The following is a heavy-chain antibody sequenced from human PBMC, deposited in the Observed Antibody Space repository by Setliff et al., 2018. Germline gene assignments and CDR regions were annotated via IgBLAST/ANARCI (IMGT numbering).Heavy chain of an antibody. J-gene: IGHJ4*02. CDR2: INPGGGST. V-gene: IGHV1-46*01. CDR3: ARAPTVTTSLYFDY. CDR1: GYNFITFG. D-gene: IGHD4-17*01. Sequence: ASVKVSCKTSGYNFITFGISWVRQAPGQGLEWMGMINPGGGSTTYAQKFQGRVTMTRDTSTSTVYMEVISLRSEDTAVYFCARAPTVTTSLYFDYWGQGTLVTVSS.